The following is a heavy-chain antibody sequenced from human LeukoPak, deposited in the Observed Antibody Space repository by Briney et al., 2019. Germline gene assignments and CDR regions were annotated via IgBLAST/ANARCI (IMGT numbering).Heavy chain of an antibody. CDR1: GGTFSSYA. D-gene: IGHD3-9*01. CDR2: IIPIFGTA. J-gene: IGHJ6*03. CDR3: AVILTGRYYYYMDV. Sequence: ASVKVSCKASGGTFSSYAISWVRQAPGQGLEWMGGIIPIFGTANYAQKFQGRVTITADESTSTAYMELSSLRSEDTAVYYCAVILTGRYYYYMDVWGKGTTVTISS. V-gene: IGHV1-69*13.